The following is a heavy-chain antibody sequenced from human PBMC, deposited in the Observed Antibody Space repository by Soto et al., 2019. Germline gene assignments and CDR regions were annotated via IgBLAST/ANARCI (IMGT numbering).Heavy chain of an antibody. CDR1: GFTFSSYA. CDR3: AKGGEAVAGSADAFDI. D-gene: IGHD6-19*01. J-gene: IGHJ3*02. V-gene: IGHV3-23*01. Sequence: GGSLRLSCAASGFTFSSYAMSWVRQAPGRGLEWVSAISGSGGSTYYADSVKGRFTISRDNSKNTLYLQMNSLRAEDTAVYYCAKGGEAVAGSADAFDIWGQGTMVTVSS. CDR2: ISGSGGST.